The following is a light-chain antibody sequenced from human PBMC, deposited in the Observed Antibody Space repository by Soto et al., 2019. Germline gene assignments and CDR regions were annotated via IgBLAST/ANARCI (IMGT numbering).Light chain of an antibody. CDR2: DAS. J-gene: IGKJ4*01. CDR1: YGVGRS. CDR3: QQRSNWPLT. V-gene: IGKV3-11*01. Sequence: IVLTQSPVSLSLCPGERATLSCRAIYGVGRSLAWFQQRPGQAPRLLIYDASNRATGIPARFSGSGSGTDFTLTISSLEPEDFAVYYCQQRSNWPLTFGGGTKVDIK.